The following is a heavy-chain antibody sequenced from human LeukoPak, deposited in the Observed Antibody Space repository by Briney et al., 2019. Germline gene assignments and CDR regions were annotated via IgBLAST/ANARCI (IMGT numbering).Heavy chain of an antibody. CDR1: GYTFTNYY. V-gene: IGHV1-2*06. D-gene: IGHD3-10*01. Sequence: ASVKVSCKTSGYTFTNYYMHWVRQAPGQGLEWLGLVNPSGGGTTYAQKFQGRVTMTRDTSISTAYMELSRLRSDDTAVYYCARDQGLWFGELSGPADAFDIWGQGTMVTVSS. J-gene: IGHJ3*02. CDR2: VNPSGGGT. CDR3: ARDQGLWFGELSGPADAFDI.